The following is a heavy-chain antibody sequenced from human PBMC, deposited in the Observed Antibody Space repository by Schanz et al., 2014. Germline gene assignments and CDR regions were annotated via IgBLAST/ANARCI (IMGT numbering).Heavy chain of an antibody. Sequence: QVQLVESGGDVVQPGRSLRLSCAASGFTFSSYGMHWVRQAPGKGLEWVAVISSDGTNKYYADSVQGRFTLSKDFSKDTLYLQLTSLRPEDTAVYYCARLATSKSRLGDAVDIWGQGTMVTVSS. CDR3: ARLATSKSRLGDAVDI. CDR2: ISSDGTNK. D-gene: IGHD6-6*01. CDR1: GFTFSSYG. J-gene: IGHJ3*02. V-gene: IGHV3-30*03.